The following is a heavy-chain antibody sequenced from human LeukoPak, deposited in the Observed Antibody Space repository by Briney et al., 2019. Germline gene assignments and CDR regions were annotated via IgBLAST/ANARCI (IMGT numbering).Heavy chain of an antibody. CDR1: GFTFSSYS. D-gene: IGHD7-27*01. Sequence: PGGSLRLSCAASGFTFSSYSMNWVRQAPGKGLEWVSSISSSSSYIYYADSVKGRFTISRDNAKNSLYLQMNSLRAEDTAVYYCARDPTGGGTNYYYHGMDVWGQGTTVTVSS. J-gene: IGHJ6*02. CDR2: ISSSSSYI. V-gene: IGHV3-21*01. CDR3: ARDPTGGGTNYYYHGMDV.